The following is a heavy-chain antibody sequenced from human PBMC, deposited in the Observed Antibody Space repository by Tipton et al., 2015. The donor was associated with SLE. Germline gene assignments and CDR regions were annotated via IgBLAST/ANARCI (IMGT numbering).Heavy chain of an antibody. Sequence: LRLSCAVSGGSISSGGYYWSWIRQHPGKGLEWIGYIYYSGSTYYNPSLKSRVTISLDTSKNQFSLKLSSVTAADTAVYYCARALQNYFDYWGQGTPVTVSS. CDR2: IYYSGST. J-gene: IGHJ4*02. CDR1: GGSISSGGYY. V-gene: IGHV4-31*02. CDR3: ARALQNYFDY.